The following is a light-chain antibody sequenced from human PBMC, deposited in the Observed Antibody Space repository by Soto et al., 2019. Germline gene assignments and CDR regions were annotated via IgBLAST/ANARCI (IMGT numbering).Light chain of an antibody. V-gene: IGLV2-14*03. CDR3: TSHTTTSPPVL. CDR2: DVR. CDR1: SSDVGAFNF. J-gene: IGLJ2*01. Sequence: QSALTQPASVSGSPGQSITISCTGTSSDVGAFNFVSWYQQHPGKAPKLMIYDVRHRPSGVSDRFSGSKSGNTASLTIYGLQAEDEADYYCTSHTTTSPPVLFGGGTKLPV.